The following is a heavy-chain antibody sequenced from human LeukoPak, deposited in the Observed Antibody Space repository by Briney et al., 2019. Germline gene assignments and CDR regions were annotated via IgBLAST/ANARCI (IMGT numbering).Heavy chain of an antibody. CDR3: ARPKPYCSSTSCSDY. CDR1: GGSSSGYY. Sequence: SETLSLTCAVYGGSSSGYYWSWIRQPPGKGLEWIGEINHSGSTNYNPSLKSRVTISVDTSKNQFSLKLSSVTAADTAVYYCARPKPYCSSTSCSDYWGQGTLVTVSS. V-gene: IGHV4-34*01. J-gene: IGHJ4*02. D-gene: IGHD2-2*01. CDR2: INHSGST.